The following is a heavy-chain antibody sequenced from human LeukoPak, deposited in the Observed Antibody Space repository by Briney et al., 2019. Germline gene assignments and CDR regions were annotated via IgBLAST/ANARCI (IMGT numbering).Heavy chain of an antibody. V-gene: IGHV3-7*01. CDR3: ARDRIHDYGDFDDH. J-gene: IGHJ4*02. D-gene: IGHD4-17*01. CDR1: GFTFSSYW. CDR2: IKQDGSEK. Sequence: GGSLRLSCAASGFTFSSYWMSWVRQAPGKGLEWVANIKQDGSEKYYVDSVKGRFTISRDSAKDSLYLQMNSLTAEDTAVYYCARDRIHDYGDFDDHWGQGTLVTVSS.